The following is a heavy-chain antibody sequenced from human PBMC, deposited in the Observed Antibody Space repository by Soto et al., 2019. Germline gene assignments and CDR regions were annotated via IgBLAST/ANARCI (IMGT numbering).Heavy chain of an antibody. CDR1: GFSLTTNGVG. V-gene: IGHV2-5*02. CDR2: IYWDDDK. Sequence: QITLKESGPSLVKPTQTLTLTCTFSGFSLTTNGVGVGWIRQSPGEALEWLALIYWDDDKRYSTSLKSRLTISKDTSKNPVVLTMTHMDSVDTATYYCAYCGYYSSSWLPDYWGQGTVVTVSS. J-gene: IGHJ4*02. CDR3: AYCGYYSSSWLPDY. D-gene: IGHD6-13*01.